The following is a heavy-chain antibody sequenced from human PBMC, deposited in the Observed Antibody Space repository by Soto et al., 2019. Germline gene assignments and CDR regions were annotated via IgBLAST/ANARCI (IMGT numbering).Heavy chain of an antibody. CDR2: INHSGST. CDR3: ARSLSEGAFDI. V-gene: IGHV4-34*01. CDR1: GGSFSCYY. Sequence: SETLSLTCAVYGGSFSCYYWSWIRQPPGKGLEWIGEINHSGSTNCNPSLKSRVTISVDTSKNQFSLKLSSVTAADTAVYYCARSLSEGAFDIWGQGTMVTVSS. J-gene: IGHJ3*02.